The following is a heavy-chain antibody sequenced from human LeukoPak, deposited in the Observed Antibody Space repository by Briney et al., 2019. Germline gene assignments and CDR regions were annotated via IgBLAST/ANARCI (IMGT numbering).Heavy chain of an antibody. J-gene: IGHJ6*03. CDR3: AKDRGYDYVWGSYRSPYYYMDV. V-gene: IGHV3-23*01. CDR2: ISGSGGST. Sequence: GGSLRLSCAASGFTFSSYAMSWVRQAPGKGLEWVSAISGSGGSTYYADSVKGRFTISRDNSKNTLYLQMNSLGAEDTAVYYCAKDRGYDYVWGSYRSPYYYMDVWGKGTTVTVSS. CDR1: GFTFSSYA. D-gene: IGHD3-16*02.